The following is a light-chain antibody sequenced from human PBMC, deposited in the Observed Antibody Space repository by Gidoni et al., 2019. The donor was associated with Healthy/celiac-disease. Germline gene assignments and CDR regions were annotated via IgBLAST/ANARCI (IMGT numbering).Light chain of an antibody. J-gene: IGLJ1*01. V-gene: IGLV1-44*01. CDR1: SSNIGSNT. CDR2: SNN. Sequence: QSVLTQPPSESWTPGQRVTISCSGSSSNIGSNTVNWYQQLPGTAPKLLIYSNNQRPSGVPDRFSGSKSGTSASLAISGLQSEDEADYYCAAWDDSLNGPNYVFGTGTKVTVL. CDR3: AAWDDSLNGPNYV.